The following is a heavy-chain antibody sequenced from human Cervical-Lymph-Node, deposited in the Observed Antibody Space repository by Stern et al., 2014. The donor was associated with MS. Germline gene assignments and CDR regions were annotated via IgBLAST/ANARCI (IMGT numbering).Heavy chain of an antibody. Sequence: VQLVESGLGLKGLGAEGRISGEPLGYTLTSTYLNGGPQPPGQGFKWMGLINPRDKSTIFAQRFQGRVTMTSDTSTSTVYMELSSLRSEDTAVYYCASDTAMVTLRTVYYGMDIWGQGTTVTVSS. CDR1: GYTLTSTY. CDR3: ASDTAMVTLRTVYYGMDI. D-gene: IGHD5-18*01. V-gene: IGHV1-46*03. CDR2: INPRDKST. J-gene: IGHJ6*02.